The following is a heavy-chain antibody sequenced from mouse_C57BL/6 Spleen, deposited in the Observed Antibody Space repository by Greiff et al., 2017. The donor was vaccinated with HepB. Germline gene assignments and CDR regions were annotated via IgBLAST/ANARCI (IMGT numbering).Heavy chain of an antibody. Sequence: QVQLQQPGAELLKPGASVKLPCKASGYTFTSYWMQWVNQRPGQGLEWIGEIDPSDSFTNYNQKFKGKATLTVDTSSTTAYMQPSSLTSEDSAVYYCARHYGSDWYFDVWGTGTTVTVSS. D-gene: IGHD2-1*01. J-gene: IGHJ1*03. CDR2: IDPSDSFT. CDR3: ARHYGSDWYFDV. CDR1: GYTFTSYW. V-gene: IGHV1-50*01.